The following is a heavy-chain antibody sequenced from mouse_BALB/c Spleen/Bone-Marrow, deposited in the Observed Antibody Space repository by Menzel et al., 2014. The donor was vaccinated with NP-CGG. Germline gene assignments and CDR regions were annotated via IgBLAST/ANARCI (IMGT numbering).Heavy chain of an antibody. CDR2: IDPANGNT. CDR1: GFNIKDTY. Sequence: EVKLVESGAELVKPGASVRLSCTASGFNIKDTYMRWVKQRPEQGLEWIGRIDPANGNTKYDPKFQGKATITADTSSNTAYLQLSSLTSEDTAVYYCARWEYYAMDCWGQGTSVTVSS. J-gene: IGHJ4*01. D-gene: IGHD4-1*01. CDR3: ARWEYYAMDC. V-gene: IGHV14-3*02.